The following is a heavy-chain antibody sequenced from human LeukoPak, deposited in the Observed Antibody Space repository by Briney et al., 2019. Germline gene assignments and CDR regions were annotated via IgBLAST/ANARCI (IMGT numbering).Heavy chain of an antibody. V-gene: IGHV1-46*01. J-gene: IGHJ6*02. CDR1: GYTFTSYY. CDR3: ARDRPLVVVVAATPAAYYYGMDV. Sequence: ASVKVSCKASGYTFTSYYMHWVRQAPGQGLEWMEIINPSGGSTSYAQKFQGRVTMTRDTSTSTVYMELSSLRSEDTAVYYCARDRPLVVVVAATPAAYYYGMDVWGQGTTVTVSS. CDR2: INPSGGST. D-gene: IGHD2-15*01.